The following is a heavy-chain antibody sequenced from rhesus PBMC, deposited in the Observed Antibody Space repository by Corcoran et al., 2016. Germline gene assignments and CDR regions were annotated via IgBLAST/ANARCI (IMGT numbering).Heavy chain of an antibody. Sequence: QVTLKESGPALVKPTQTLTLTCTFSGFSISTTGTGVGWIRQPPGKALEWLESLYWNDSKYYSASRKSRLTNAKDTSKNQVVLTMTNMDPVDTATYYCARVLGGYCSGGVCSGYYFDYWGQGVLVTVSS. V-gene: IGHV2-95*01. J-gene: IGHJ4*01. D-gene: IGHD2-39*02. CDR1: GFSISTTGTG. CDR2: LYWNDSK. CDR3: ARVLGGYCSGGVCSGYYFDY.